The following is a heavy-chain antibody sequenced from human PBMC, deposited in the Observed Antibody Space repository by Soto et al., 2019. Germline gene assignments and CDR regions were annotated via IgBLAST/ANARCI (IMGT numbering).Heavy chain of an antibody. J-gene: IGHJ4*02. CDR2: IKQDGSEK. V-gene: IGHV3-7*03. CDR1: GFTFSSYW. CDR3: ARFYSSSWLTSFDY. D-gene: IGHD6-13*01. Sequence: PGGSLRLSCAASGFTFSSYWMSWVRQAPGKGLEWVANIKQDGSEKYYVDSVKGRFTISRDNAKNSLYLQMNSLRAEDTAVYYCARFYSSSWLTSFDYWGQGTLVTVSS.